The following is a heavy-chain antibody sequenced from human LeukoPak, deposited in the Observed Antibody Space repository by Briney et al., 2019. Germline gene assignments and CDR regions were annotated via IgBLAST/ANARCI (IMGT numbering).Heavy chain of an antibody. V-gene: IGHV4-34*01. CDR3: ARDGARRRGKSTAEFDY. D-gene: IGHD1-1*01. CDR2: INHSGST. J-gene: IGHJ4*02. CDR1: GGSFSGYY. Sequence: SETLSLTCAVYGGSFSGYYWSWIRQPPGKGLEWIGEINHSGSTNYNPSLKSRVTISVDTSKNQFSLKLSSVTAADTAVYYCARDGARRRGKSTAEFDYWGQGTLVTVSS.